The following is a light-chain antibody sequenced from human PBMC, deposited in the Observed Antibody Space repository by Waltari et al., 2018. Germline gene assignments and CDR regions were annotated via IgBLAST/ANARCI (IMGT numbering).Light chain of an antibody. CDR2: EVS. CDR1: SSDVGGYNY. Sequence: QSALTQPASVSGSPGQSITISCTGTSSDVGGYNYVSWYQQHPGKAPKLMISEVSNRPSGGSNRFSGSKSGNTASLIISGLQTEDEADYYCSSYTSSSTSYVFGSGTQVTVL. V-gene: IGLV2-14*01. CDR3: SSYTSSSTSYV. J-gene: IGLJ1*01.